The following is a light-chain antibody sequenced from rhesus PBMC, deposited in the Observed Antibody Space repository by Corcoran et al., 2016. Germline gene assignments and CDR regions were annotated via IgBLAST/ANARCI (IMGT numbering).Light chain of an antibody. CDR3: QQYDNSPWT. J-gene: IGKJ1*01. CDR1: QGISNW. V-gene: IGKV1-69*01. Sequence: DIQMTQSPSPLSASVGDRVTISCRASQGISNWLAWYQQKPGKAPRLLIYRASNLETGVPSRFSGSGSETDFTLTISNLQPEDVATYYCQQYDNSPWTFGQGTKVEIK. CDR2: RAS.